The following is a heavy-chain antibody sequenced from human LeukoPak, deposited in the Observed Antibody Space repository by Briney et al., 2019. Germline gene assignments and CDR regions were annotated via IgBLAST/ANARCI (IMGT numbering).Heavy chain of an antibody. CDR2: ISGSGGRT. V-gene: IGHV3-23*01. CDR3: VRELYNYGMDV. CDR1: GFTFSTHA. J-gene: IGHJ6*02. Sequence: GGSLRLSCAASGFTFSTHAMTWVRQAPGKGLEWVSVISGSGGRTYYADSVKGRFTISRDNSKNTLYLQMNSLRPEDTTVFYCVRELYNYGMDVWGQGTTVTV.